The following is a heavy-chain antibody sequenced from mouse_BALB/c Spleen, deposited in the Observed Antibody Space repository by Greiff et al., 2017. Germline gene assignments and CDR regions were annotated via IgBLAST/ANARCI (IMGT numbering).Heavy chain of an antibody. V-gene: IGHV8-8-1*01. Sequence: VKLMESGPGILQPSQTLSLTCSFSGFSLSTYGTAVNWIRQPSGKGLEWLAQIGSDDSKLYNPFLKSRITISKDTSNSQVFLKITSVDTEDSATYYCANRAITTVVDYYAMDYWGQGTSVTVSS. J-gene: IGHJ4*01. CDR1: GFSLSTYGTA. CDR3: ANRAITTVVDYYAMDY. D-gene: IGHD1-1*01. CDR2: IGSDDSK.